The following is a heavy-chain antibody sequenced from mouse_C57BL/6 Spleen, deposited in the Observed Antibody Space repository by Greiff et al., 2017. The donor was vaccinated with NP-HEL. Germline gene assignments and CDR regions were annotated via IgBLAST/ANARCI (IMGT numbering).Heavy chain of an antibody. CDR3: ARPFYYSNYTLPPFDY. D-gene: IGHD2-5*01. CDR2: IYPGSGNT. CDR1: GYSFPSYY. Sequence: VQLQQSGPELVKPGASVKISCKASGYSFPSYYIHWVKQRPGQGLEWIGWIYPGSGNTKYNEKFKGKATLTADTSSSTAYMQLSSLTSEDSAVYYCARPFYYSNYTLPPFDYWGQGTTLTVSS. J-gene: IGHJ2*01. V-gene: IGHV1-66*01.